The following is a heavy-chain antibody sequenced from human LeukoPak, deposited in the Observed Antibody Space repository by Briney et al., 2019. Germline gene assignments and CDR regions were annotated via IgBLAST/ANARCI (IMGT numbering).Heavy chain of an antibody. CDR3: ARGSITMVRGVIGRY. CDR2: INPNSGGT. D-gene: IGHD3-10*01. J-gene: IGHJ4*02. V-gene: IGHV1-2*02. Sequence: ASVKVSCKASGYTFTGYYMHWVRQAPGQGLEWMGWINPNSGGTNCAQKFQGRVTMTRDTSISTAYMELSRLRSDDTAVYYCARGSITMVRGVIGRYWGQGTLVTVSS. CDR1: GYTFTGYY.